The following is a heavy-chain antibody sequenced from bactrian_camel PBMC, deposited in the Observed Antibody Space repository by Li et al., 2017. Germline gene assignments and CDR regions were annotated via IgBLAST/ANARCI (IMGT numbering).Heavy chain of an antibody. CDR1: KYTYFSNC. V-gene: IGHV3S1*01. CDR2: IHTGSGST. J-gene: IGHJ6*01. Sequence: VQLVESGGDSVEAGGSLTLSCATAKYTYFSNCLAWFRQVPGKDREGVASIHTGSGSTNYVDSVAGRFTISQDNAKNTLYLTMNSLKPEETAMYYCAADPWRSGAFCYTGADFRYWGQGTQVTVS. CDR3: AADPWRSGAFCYTGADFRY. D-gene: IGHD8*01.